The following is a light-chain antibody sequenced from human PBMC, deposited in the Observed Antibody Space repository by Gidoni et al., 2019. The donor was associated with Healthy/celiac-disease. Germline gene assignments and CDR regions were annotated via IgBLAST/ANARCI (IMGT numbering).Light chain of an antibody. CDR2: AAS. CDR1: QSISSY. V-gene: IGKV1-39*01. CDR3: QQSYSTPLYT. Sequence: DIQMTQSPSSLSASVGDRVTITCRASQSISSYLNWYQQKPGKAPKLLIYAASSLQSGVPSSFSGSGSVTDFTLTISSLQPEDFATYYCQQSYSTPLYTFGQGTKLEIK. J-gene: IGKJ2*01.